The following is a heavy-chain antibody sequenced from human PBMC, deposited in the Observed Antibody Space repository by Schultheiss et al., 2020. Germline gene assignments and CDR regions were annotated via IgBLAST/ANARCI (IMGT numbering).Heavy chain of an antibody. V-gene: IGHV3-23*01. D-gene: IGHD1-26*01. Sequence: GGSLRLSCAASGFTFSSYAMSWVRQAPGKGLEWVSAISGSGSTIYYADSVKGRFTISRDNAKNSLYLQMNSLRAEDTAVYYCARGWEPNYYYGMDVWGQGTTVTVSS. CDR1: GFTFSSYA. J-gene: IGHJ6*02. CDR3: ARGWEPNYYYGMDV. CDR2: ISGSGSTI.